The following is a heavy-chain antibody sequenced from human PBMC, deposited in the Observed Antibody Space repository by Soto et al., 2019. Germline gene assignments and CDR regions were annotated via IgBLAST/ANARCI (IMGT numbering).Heavy chain of an antibody. J-gene: IGHJ6*03. D-gene: IGHD1-7*01. CDR2: ISWNSGSI. Sequence: EVQLVESGGGLVQPGRSLRLSCAASGFTFDDYAMHWVRQAPGKGLEWVSGISWNSGSIGYADSVMGRFTISRDNAKNSLYLQMNSLRAEDTALYYCAKAGTTGYFYYMDVWGKGTTVTVSS. CDR1: GFTFDDYA. CDR3: AKAGTTGYFYYMDV. V-gene: IGHV3-9*01.